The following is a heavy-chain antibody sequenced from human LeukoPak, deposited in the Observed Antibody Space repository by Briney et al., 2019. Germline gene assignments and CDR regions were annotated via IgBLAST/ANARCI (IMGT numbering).Heavy chain of an antibody. J-gene: IGHJ6*02. CDR2: INWNGGST. V-gene: IGHV3-20*04. CDR1: GFTFDDYG. CDR3: AREGYCSVSSCAYAMDV. Sequence: PGGSLRLSCAASGFTFDDYGMSWVRQVPGKGLEWVSGINWNGGSTGYADSVKGRFTISRDNAKNSLYLQMSSLRAEDTAFYYCAREGYCSVSSCAYAMDVWGQGTTVTVSS. D-gene: IGHD2-15*01.